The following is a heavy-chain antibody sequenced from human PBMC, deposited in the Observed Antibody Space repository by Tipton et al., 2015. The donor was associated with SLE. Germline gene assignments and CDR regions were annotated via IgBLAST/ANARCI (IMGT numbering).Heavy chain of an antibody. CDR2: IIPIFGTA. D-gene: IGHD4-17*01. CDR1: GGTFNSNA. CDR3: ARGPSDYGDYYYYYGMDV. J-gene: IGHJ6*02. Sequence: QSGPEVKKPGSSVKVSCKASGGTFNSNAISWVRQAPGQGLEWMGGIIPIFGTANYAQKFQGRVTMTRNTSISTAYMELSSLRSEDTAVYYCARGPSDYGDYYYYYGMDVWGQGTTVTVSS. V-gene: IGHV1-69*05.